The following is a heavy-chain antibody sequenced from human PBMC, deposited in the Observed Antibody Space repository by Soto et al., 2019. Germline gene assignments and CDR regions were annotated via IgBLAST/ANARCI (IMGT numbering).Heavy chain of an antibody. Sequence: ASVKVSCKASGYTFTGYYMHWVRQAPGQGLEWMGIINPSGGSTSYAQKFQGRVTMTRDTSTSTVYMELSSLRSEDTAVYYCARGAGLCSGGSCYSDNWFDPWGQGTLVTVSS. J-gene: IGHJ5*02. CDR1: GYTFTGYY. V-gene: IGHV1-46*01. CDR2: INPSGGST. D-gene: IGHD2-15*01. CDR3: ARGAGLCSGGSCYSDNWFDP.